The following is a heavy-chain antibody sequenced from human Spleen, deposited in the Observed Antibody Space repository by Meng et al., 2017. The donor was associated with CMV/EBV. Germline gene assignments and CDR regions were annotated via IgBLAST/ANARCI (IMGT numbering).Heavy chain of an antibody. Sequence: GGSLRLSCAASGFPFSSYAMSWVRQAPGKGLEWVAGLSGTGDRTFYADSVKGRFTISRDSSKNTVYLQMNSLRAEDTALYYCAKDGGLPATIVFAFDIWGQGTMVTVSS. CDR1: GFPFSSYA. CDR3: AKDGGLPATIVFAFDI. J-gene: IGHJ3*02. CDR2: LSGTGDRT. V-gene: IGHV3-23*01. D-gene: IGHD2-2*02.